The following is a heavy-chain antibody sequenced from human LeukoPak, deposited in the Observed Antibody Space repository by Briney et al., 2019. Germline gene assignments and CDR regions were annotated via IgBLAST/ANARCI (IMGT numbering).Heavy chain of an antibody. V-gene: IGHV1-18*01. D-gene: IGHD2-2*01. J-gene: IGHJ6*03. CDR2: ISGYSGNT. CDR3: ARIPPSAYCSRTSCDHLGNMDV. Sequence: APVKVSCKASGYTFISYGINWVRQAPGQGLEWMGWISGYSGNTNYAQKLQGRVTMTTDTSTNTAYMELWSLTSDDTAVYYCARIPPSAYCSRTSCDHLGNMDVWGKGTTVTVSS. CDR1: GYTFISYG.